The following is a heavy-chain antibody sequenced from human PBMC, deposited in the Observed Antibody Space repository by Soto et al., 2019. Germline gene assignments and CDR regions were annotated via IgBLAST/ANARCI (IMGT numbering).Heavy chain of an antibody. CDR2: ISYDGSNK. Sequence: GGSLRLSCAASGFTFSSYGMHWVRQAPGKGLEWVAVISYDGSNKYYADSVKGRFTISRDNSKNTLYLQMNSLRAEDTAVYYCAKDRSGYLPVDAFDIWGQGTMVTVSS. D-gene: IGHD3-22*01. V-gene: IGHV3-30*18. J-gene: IGHJ3*02. CDR1: GFTFSSYG. CDR3: AKDRSGYLPVDAFDI.